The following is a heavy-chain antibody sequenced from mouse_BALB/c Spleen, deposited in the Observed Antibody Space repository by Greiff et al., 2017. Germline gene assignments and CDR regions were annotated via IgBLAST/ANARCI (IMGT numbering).Heavy chain of an antibody. CDR1: GFTFTDYY. V-gene: IGHV7-3*02. J-gene: IGHJ2*01. Sequence: EVQLVESGGGLVQPGGSLRLSCATSGFTFTDYYMSWVRQPPGKALEWLGFIRNKANGYTTEYSASVKGRFTISRDNSQSILYLQMNTLRAEDSATYYCARVPYYYGSSLDYWGQGTTLTVSS. CDR3: ARVPYYYGSSLDY. CDR2: IRNKANGYTT. D-gene: IGHD1-1*01.